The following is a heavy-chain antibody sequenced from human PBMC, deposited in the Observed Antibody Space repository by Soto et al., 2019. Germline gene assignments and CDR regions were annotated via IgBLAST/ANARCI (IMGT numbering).Heavy chain of an antibody. J-gene: IGHJ6*02. CDR3: ARTYGSGSYYYYYGMDV. D-gene: IGHD3-10*01. CDR1: GYSFTSYG. Sequence: GXSVKVSYKASGYSFTSYGISWVRQAPGQGLEWMGWISAYNGNTNYAQKLQGRVTMTTDTSTSTAYVELRSLRSDDTAVYYCARTYGSGSYYYYYGMDVWGQGTTVTVSS. CDR2: ISAYNGNT. V-gene: IGHV1-18*01.